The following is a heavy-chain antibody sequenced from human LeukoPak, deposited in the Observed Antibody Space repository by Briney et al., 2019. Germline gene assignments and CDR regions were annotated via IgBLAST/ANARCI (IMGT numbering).Heavy chain of an antibody. D-gene: IGHD4-23*01. J-gene: IGHJ4*02. CDR1: GGSISIYY. CDR3: ESDYGGNGLSFDY. Sequence: PSETLSLTCTVSGGSISIYYWSWIRQPPGKGLEGIGYIYYSGSTNYNPSLKSRVTISVDTSKNQFSLKLSSVTAADTAVYYCESDYGGNGLSFDYWGQGTLVTVSS. CDR2: IYYSGST. V-gene: IGHV4-59*01.